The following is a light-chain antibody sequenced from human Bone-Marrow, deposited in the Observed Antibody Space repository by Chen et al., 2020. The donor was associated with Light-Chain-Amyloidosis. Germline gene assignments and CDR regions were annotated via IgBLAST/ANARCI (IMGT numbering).Light chain of an antibody. V-gene: IGLV5-45*02. CDR1: SGINVVTYR. J-gene: IGLJ3*02. CDR3: MIWHSSASV. Sequence: QPVLTQPTSLSASPGASARLTCTLHSGINVVTYRIFWYQQKPESPPRFLLHYYSDSSKHQGSGVSSRCSATKDSSRNAGLLVISGLQSADVADYYSMIWHSSASVFGGGTTLTV. CDR2: YYSDSSK.